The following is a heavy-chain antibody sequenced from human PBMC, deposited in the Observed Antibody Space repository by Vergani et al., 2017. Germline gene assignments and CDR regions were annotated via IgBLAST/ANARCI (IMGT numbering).Heavy chain of an antibody. D-gene: IGHD3-3*01. CDR1: GGSISSGSYY. Sequence: QVQLQESGPGLVKPSQTLSLTCTVSGGSISSGSYYWSWIRQPAGKGLEWIGRIYTSGSTNYNPSLKSRVTISVDTSKNQFSLKLSSGTAADTAVYYCARESTADYDFWSGYIYYYYYGMDVWGQGTTVTVSS. V-gene: IGHV4-61*02. CDR2: IYTSGST. J-gene: IGHJ6*02. CDR3: ARESTADYDFWSGYIYYYYYGMDV.